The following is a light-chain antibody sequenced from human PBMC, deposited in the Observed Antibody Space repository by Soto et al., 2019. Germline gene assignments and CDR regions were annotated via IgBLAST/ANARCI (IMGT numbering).Light chain of an antibody. CDR1: QSVSSY. V-gene: IGKV3-20*01. CDR2: GAS. CDR3: QQYGGSPQT. Sequence: EIVLAQSPGTLSLSPGERATLSCRASQSVSSYLAWYQQKPGQAPRLLIYGASSRATGIPDRFSGSGSGTDVTLAISRLEPRDFAVYYCQQYGGSPQTFGPGTRVELK. J-gene: IGKJ1*01.